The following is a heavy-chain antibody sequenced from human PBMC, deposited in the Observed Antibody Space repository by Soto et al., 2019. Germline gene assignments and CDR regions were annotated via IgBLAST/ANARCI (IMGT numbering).Heavy chain of an antibody. J-gene: IGHJ4*02. CDR1: GYTFTSYD. D-gene: IGHD3-9*01. CDR2: MNPNTGNT. V-gene: IGHV1-8*01. Sequence: ASVKVSCKASGYTFTSYDINWVRQAPGQGLEWMGWMNPNTGNTGFAPGFQGRVTMTWNTSMSTAYMELSSLKSEDTAVYYCARVLMKKYYDILTGFFSREAHTVNWGQETLFT. CDR3: ARVLMKKYYDILTGFFSREAHTVN.